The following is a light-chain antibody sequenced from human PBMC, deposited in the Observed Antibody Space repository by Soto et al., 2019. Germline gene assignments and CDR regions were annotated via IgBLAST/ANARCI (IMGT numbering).Light chain of an antibody. J-gene: IGKJ1*01. Sequence: DIVMTQSPASLSVFPGERLTLCYRASQSVSSNLAWYQQKPGQSPRLLIYGASTRATGIPARFSGSGSGTEFTLTISSLQSEDFAVDYCQQYINLWTVGQGPKVEIK. CDR2: GAS. V-gene: IGKV3-15*01. CDR3: QQYINLWT. CDR1: QSVSSN.